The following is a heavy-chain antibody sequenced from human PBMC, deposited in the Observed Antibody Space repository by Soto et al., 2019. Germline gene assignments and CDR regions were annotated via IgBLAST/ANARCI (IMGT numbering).Heavy chain of an antibody. CDR2: ISSNGGST. Sequence: EVQLVESGGGLVQPGGSLRLSCAASGFTFSSYAMHWVRQAPGKGLEFVSAISSNGGSTYYAHSVKGRFTISRDNSKNTLYLQMGSLRAEDMAVYYCARASISGYGWMDVWGQGTTVTVSS. CDR3: ARASISGYGWMDV. J-gene: IGHJ6*02. D-gene: IGHD6-13*01. CDR1: GFTFSSYA. V-gene: IGHV3-64*01.